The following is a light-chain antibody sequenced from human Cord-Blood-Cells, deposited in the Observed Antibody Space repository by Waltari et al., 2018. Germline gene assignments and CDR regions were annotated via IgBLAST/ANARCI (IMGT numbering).Light chain of an antibody. CDR3: SSYAGSNKIVV. J-gene: IGLJ2*01. CDR2: EVS. V-gene: IGLV2-8*01. CDR1: SSAVGGYNF. Sequence: QSALTQPPSASGSPGQSVTISCTGTSSAVGGYNFVSWYQQHPGKAPNLMIYEVSKRASGVPARFSGSKSGNTASPTVSGLQAEDEADYYCSSYAGSNKIVVFGGGTKLTVL.